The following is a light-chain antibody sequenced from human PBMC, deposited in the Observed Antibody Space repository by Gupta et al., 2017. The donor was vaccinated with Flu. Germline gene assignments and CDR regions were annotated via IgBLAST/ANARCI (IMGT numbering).Light chain of an antibody. V-gene: IGKV3-11*01. J-gene: IGKJ4*01. CDR2: DAS. Sequence: EIVLTQSPATLSLSPGERATLSCRASQSVSSYLAWYQQKPSQAPRLLIYDASNRATGIPARFSGSGSGTDFTLAINSLEPEDFAVYYCQQRINWPITFGRGTKVEIK. CDR1: QSVSSY. CDR3: QQRINWPIT.